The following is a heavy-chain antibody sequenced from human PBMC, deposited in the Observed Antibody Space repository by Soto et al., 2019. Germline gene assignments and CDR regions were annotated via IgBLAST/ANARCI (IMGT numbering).Heavy chain of an antibody. D-gene: IGHD5-12*01. CDR1: GGTFSSYA. CDR2: IIPIFGTA. Sequence: QVQLVQSGAEVKKPGSSVKVSCKASGGTFSSYAISWVRQAPGQGLEWMGGIIPIFGTANYAQKFQGRVTITADESTSTGYMELRRLGSGEKAVYFCARGAERDGYNLQYWGQGTLVTVSS. J-gene: IGHJ4*02. V-gene: IGHV1-69*01. CDR3: ARGAERDGYNLQY.